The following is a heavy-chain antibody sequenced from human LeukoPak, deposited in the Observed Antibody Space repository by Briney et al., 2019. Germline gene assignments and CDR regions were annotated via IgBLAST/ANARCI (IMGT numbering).Heavy chain of an antibody. CDR1: GFTFSSYA. CDR2: IKQDGSEK. J-gene: IGHJ4*02. CDR3: ASGQWLVLNY. V-gene: IGHV3-7*03. Sequence: GGSLRLSCAASGFTFSSYAMHRVRQAPGKGLEWVGNIKQDGSEKHVDSVIGRFTISRDNAKNSLYLQMNSLRAEDTAVYYCASGQWLVLNYWGQGTLVTVSS. D-gene: IGHD6-19*01.